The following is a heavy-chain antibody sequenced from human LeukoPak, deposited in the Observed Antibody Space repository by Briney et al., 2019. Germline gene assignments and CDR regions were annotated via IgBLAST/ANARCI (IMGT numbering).Heavy chain of an antibody. V-gene: IGHV4-34*01. Sequence: SETLSLTRAVYGGSFSGYYWSWIRQPPGKGLEWIGEINHSGSTNYNPSLKSRVTISVDTSKNQFSLKLSSVTAADTAVYYCARAGWYVAGKTKNFDYWGQGTLVTVSS. CDR3: ARAGWYVAGKTKNFDY. CDR2: INHSGST. D-gene: IGHD6-19*01. CDR1: GGSFSGYY. J-gene: IGHJ4*02.